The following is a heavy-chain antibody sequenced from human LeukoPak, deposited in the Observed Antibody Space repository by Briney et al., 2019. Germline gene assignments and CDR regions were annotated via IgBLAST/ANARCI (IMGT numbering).Heavy chain of an antibody. Sequence: SKTLSLTCTVSGGSISGHFWSWIRQPPGKRLEWIGFVSYSGDTNYSPSFNGRVTISLDTSKSQFSLNLNSVTAADTAVYFCARGGASSRYFGYWGQGTLVTVSS. J-gene: IGHJ4*02. D-gene: IGHD1-26*01. CDR2: VSYSGDT. V-gene: IGHV4-59*11. CDR3: ARGGASSRYFGY. CDR1: GGSISGHF.